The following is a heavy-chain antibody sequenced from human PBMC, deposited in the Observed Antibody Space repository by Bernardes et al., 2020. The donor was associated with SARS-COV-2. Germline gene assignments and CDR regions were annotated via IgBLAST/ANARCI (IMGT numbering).Heavy chain of an antibody. CDR2: IYSGGSV. CDR1: GFTARSNY. Sequence: GGSLRLSCATSGFTARSNYMTWVRQAPGKGLEWVAVIYSGGSVYYADSVKGRFTISRDTSKEMLYLQMNSLRVEDTALYYCRVYCSGGSCVPYPSDYWGQGTVVTVSS. CDR3: RVYCSGGSCVPYPSDY. D-gene: IGHD2-15*01. J-gene: IGHJ4*02. V-gene: IGHV3-53*01.